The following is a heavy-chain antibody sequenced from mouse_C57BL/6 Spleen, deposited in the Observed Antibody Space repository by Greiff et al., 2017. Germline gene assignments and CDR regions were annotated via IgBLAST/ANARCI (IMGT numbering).Heavy chain of an antibody. Sequence: EVQLVESGGGLVQPKGSLKLSCAASGFSFNTYAMNWVRQAPGKGLEWVARIRSKSNNYATYYADSVKDRFTISTDDSESMLYLQRNNLKTEYTAMYYCVRRYDGYYPYYFDDWGQGTTRTVAS. V-gene: IGHV10-1*01. J-gene: IGHJ2*01. CDR1: GFSFNTYA. CDR2: IRSKSNNYAT. CDR3: VRRYDGYYPYYFDD. D-gene: IGHD2-3*01.